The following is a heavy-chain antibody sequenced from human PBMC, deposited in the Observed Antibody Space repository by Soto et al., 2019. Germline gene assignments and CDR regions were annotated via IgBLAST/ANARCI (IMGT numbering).Heavy chain of an antibody. D-gene: IGHD2-15*01. CDR3: VRDPTAGYCSGGSCHGGSYYFDY. CDR1: GFTFSSYA. J-gene: IGHJ4*02. Sequence: ESGGGVVQPGRSLRLSCAASGFTFSSYAMHWVRQAPGKGLEWVAVISYDGSNKYYADSVKGRFTISRDNSKNTLYLQMNSLRAEDTAVYYCVRDPTAGYCSGGSCHGGSYYFDYWGQGTLVTVSS. V-gene: IGHV3-30-3*01. CDR2: ISYDGSNK.